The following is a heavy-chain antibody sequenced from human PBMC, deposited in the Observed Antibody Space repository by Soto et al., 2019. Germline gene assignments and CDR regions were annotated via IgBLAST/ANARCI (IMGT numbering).Heavy chain of an antibody. J-gene: IGHJ3*02. Sequence: GGSLRLSCAASGFTFSSYGMHWVRQAPGKGLEWVAVISYDGSNKYYADSVKGRFTISRDNSKNTLYLQMNSLRAEDTAVYYCAKGYYDFWTAHDAFDIWGQGTMVTVSS. CDR2: ISYDGSNK. V-gene: IGHV3-30*18. CDR1: GFTFSSYG. CDR3: AKGYYDFWTAHDAFDI. D-gene: IGHD3-3*01.